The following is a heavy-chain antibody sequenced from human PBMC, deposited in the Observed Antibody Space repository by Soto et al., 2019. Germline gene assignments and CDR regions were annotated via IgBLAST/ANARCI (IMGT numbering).Heavy chain of an antibody. CDR1: GYTFTSYG. J-gene: IGHJ3*02. D-gene: IGHD3-16*02. Sequence: QVQLVQSGAEVKKPGASVKVSCKASGYTFTSYGISWVRQAPGQGLEWMGWISAYNGNTNYAQKLQGRVTITTDTSTSTAYMELRSLRSDDTAVYYCARDPRYDYSWGSYLYIGDAFDIWCQGTMVTVSS. CDR2: ISAYNGNT. CDR3: ARDPRYDYSWGSYLYIGDAFDI. V-gene: IGHV1-18*01.